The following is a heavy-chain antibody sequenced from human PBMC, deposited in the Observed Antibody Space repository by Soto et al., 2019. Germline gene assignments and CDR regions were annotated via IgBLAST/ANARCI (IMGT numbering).Heavy chain of an antibody. CDR2: ISYHGNTE. V-gene: IGHV3-30*04. CDR3: ARVGLNVFRAANDSYNWFEP. D-gene: IGHD6-25*01. Sequence: GGSLRLSCTASGFTFSHYALHWLRQTPGKGLEWVAYISYHGNTEKYADSVKGRFTISRDNYKKEVYLQMNSLRIEDTAVYYCARVGLNVFRAANDSYNWFEPWCQGTLVTVSS. CDR1: GFTFSHYA. J-gene: IGHJ5*02.